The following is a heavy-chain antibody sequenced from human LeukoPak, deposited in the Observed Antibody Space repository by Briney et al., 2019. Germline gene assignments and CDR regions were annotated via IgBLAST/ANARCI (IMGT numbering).Heavy chain of an antibody. Sequence: ASLRISCEASGDTLRNYVISWVRQAPGDGLEWMGWINPYSPNTAPAENRQGRVTMTTDTSTNTVYMKGRSLRYADMSVYSCSRGGACGAFPDIWGRGTMVTVSS. V-gene: IGHV1-18*03. CDR1: GDTLRNYV. D-gene: IGHD1-26*01. J-gene: IGHJ4*02. CDR3: SRGGACGAFPDI. CDR2: INPYSPNT.